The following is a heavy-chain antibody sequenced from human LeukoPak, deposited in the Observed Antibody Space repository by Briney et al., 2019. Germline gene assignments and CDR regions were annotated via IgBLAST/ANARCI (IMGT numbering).Heavy chain of an antibody. D-gene: IGHD6-19*01. J-gene: IGHJ4*02. CDR2: IYHDGST. CDR1: GRSISTYF. V-gene: IGHV4-59*12. Sequence: SETLSLTCTVSGRSISTYFWSWIRQPPGKGLEWIGYIYHDGSTNYNPSLNRRVAISVDTSQNEFSLKLTSVTAADTAVYYCPRGETYSSGWPYFDYWGQGTLVTVSS. CDR3: PRGETYSSGWPYFDY.